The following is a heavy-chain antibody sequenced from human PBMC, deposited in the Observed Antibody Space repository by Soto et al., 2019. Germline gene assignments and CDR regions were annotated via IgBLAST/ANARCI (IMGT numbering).Heavy chain of an antibody. D-gene: IGHD3-22*01. CDR1: GFTFSSYA. J-gene: IGHJ4*02. Sequence: GGSLRLSCAASGFTFSSYAMSWIRQAPGKGLEWVSAISGSGGSTYYADSVKGRFTISRDNSKNTLYLQMNSLRAEDTAVYYCAKGEYYDRLYYFDYWGQGTLVTVSS. CDR2: ISGSGGST. CDR3: AKGEYYDRLYYFDY. V-gene: IGHV3-23*01.